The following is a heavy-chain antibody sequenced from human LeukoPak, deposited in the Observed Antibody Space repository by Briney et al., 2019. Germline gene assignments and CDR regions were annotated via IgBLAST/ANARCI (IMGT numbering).Heavy chain of an antibody. D-gene: IGHD3-22*01. V-gene: IGHV4-39*07. CDR3: AILPARDTYYYDSSGYYRPGVH. CDR1: GGAISSSHYY. Sequence: SEALSLTCTVSGGAISSSHYYWGWIRQPPGKGLEWIGSIYYSGSTSYNSSFKSRVTISVDTSKNQFSLKLSSVTAADTAVYYCAILPARDTYYYDSSGYYRPGVHWGQGTLVTVSS. J-gene: IGHJ4*02. CDR2: IYYSGST.